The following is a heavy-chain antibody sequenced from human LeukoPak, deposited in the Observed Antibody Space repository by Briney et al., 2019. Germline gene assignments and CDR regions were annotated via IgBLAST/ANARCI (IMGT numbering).Heavy chain of an antibody. CDR3: ARDGYNWNFDY. D-gene: IGHD5-24*01. J-gene: IGHJ4*02. Sequence: GGSLRLSCAASGFSFDFYGMHWVRQAPGKGLEWVAFIRSDGSDEYYADSVKGRFTISRDNSKNTLYLQLNGLRPEDTAVYYGARDGYNWNFDYWGQGTLVTVSS. CDR2: IRSDGSDE. V-gene: IGHV3-30*02. CDR1: GFSFDFYG.